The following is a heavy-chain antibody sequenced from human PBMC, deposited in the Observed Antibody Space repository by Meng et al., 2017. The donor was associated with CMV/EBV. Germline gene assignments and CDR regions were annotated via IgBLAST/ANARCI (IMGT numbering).Heavy chain of an antibody. V-gene: IGHV3-21*01. CDR3: ARAASGGSERWDYYYYGMDV. Sequence: GESLEISCAASGFTFSSYSMNWVRQAPGKGLEWVSSISSSSSYIYYADSVKGRFTISRDNAKNSLYLQMNSLRAEDTAVYYCARAASGGSERWDYYYYGMDVWGQGTTVTVSS. J-gene: IGHJ6*02. CDR2: ISSSSSYI. D-gene: IGHD5-24*01. CDR1: GFTFSSYS.